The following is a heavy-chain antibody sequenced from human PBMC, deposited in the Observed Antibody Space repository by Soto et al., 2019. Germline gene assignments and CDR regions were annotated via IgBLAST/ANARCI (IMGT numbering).Heavy chain of an antibody. D-gene: IGHD1-1*01. CDR1: GGSFSGYY. CDR2: INHSGST. CDR3: ASGQSLLEFDP. Sequence: QVQLQQWGAGLLKPSETLSLTCAVYGGSFSGYYWSWIRQPPGKGLEWIGEINHSGSTNYNPSLKSRVTISVDTSKNQFSLKLSSVTAADTAVYYCASGQSLLEFDPWGQGTLVTVSS. V-gene: IGHV4-34*01. J-gene: IGHJ5*02.